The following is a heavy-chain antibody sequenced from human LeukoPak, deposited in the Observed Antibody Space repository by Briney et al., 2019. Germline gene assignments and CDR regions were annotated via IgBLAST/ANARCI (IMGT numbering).Heavy chain of an antibody. CDR2: IYTSGST. D-gene: IGHD3-10*01. CDR1: GGSISSGSYY. CDR3: ARGTMVRGVIRDAFDI. V-gene: IGHV4-61*02. J-gene: IGHJ3*02. Sequence: PSETLSLTCTVSGGSISSGSYYWSWIRQPAGKGLEWIGRIYTSGSTNYNPSLKSRVTILVDTSKNQFSLKLSSVTAADTAVYYCARGTMVRGVIRDAFDIWGQGTMVTVSS.